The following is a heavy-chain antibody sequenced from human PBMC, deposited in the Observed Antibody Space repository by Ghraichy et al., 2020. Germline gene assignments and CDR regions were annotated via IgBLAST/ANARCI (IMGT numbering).Heavy chain of an antibody. J-gene: IGHJ4*02. Sequence: GALRLSCAASGFTFSSYAMHWVRQAPGKGLEYVSAISSNGGSTYYANSVKGRFTISRDNSKNTLYLQMGSLRAEDMAVYYCARVTEMATITGGLDYWGQGTLVTVSS. D-gene: IGHD5-24*01. CDR1: GFTFSSYA. CDR3: ARVTEMATITGGLDY. CDR2: ISSNGGST. V-gene: IGHV3-64*01.